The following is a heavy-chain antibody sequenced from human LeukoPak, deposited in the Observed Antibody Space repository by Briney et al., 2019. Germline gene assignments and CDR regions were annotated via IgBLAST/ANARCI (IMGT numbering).Heavy chain of an antibody. J-gene: IGHJ4*02. Sequence: PSETLSLTCAVYGGSFSGYYWSWIRQPPGKGLEWIGEINHSGSTNYNPSLKSRVTISVDTSKNQFSLKLSSVTAADTAVYYCARTDRFDYWGQGTLVTVSS. V-gene: IGHV4-34*01. CDR2: INHSGST. CDR1: GGSFSGYY. CDR3: ARTDRFDY.